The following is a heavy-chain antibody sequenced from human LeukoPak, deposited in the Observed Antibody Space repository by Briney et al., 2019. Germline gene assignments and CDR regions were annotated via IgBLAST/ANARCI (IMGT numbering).Heavy chain of an antibody. Sequence: GGSLRLSCAASGFSFSNYAMHWVRQAPGKGLEFVSAINNKGNYKYYANAVKGRFTISRDNSKNTLYLQMNSLRAEDTAVYYCARVGGFWYFDLWGRGTLVTVSS. J-gene: IGHJ2*01. CDR1: GFSFSNYA. D-gene: IGHD2-15*01. V-gene: IGHV3-64*01. CDR3: ARVGGFWYFDL. CDR2: INNKGNYK.